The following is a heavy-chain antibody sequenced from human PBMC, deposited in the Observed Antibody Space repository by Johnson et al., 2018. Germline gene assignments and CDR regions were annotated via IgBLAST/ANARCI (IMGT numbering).Heavy chain of an antibody. CDR2: ISYDGSNK. CDR3: AKSRPYYYDSADFHH. CDR1: GFIFSSYG. Sequence: VQLVESGGGVVQPGRSLRLSCAASGFIFSSYGMHWVRQAPGKGLEWVAVISYDGSNKYYAYSVKGRFTISRDSSKNTLYLQMNNLRAEDTTVYYCAKSRPYYYDSADFHHWGQGTLVTVSS. V-gene: IGHV3-30*18. D-gene: IGHD3-22*01. J-gene: IGHJ1*01.